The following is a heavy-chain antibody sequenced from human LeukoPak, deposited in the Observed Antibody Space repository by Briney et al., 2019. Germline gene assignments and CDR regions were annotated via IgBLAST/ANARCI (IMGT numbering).Heavy chain of an antibody. CDR2: IYFSGST. D-gene: IGHD6-13*01. CDR1: GGSISSGSYY. J-gene: IGHJ3*02. V-gene: IGHV4-61*10. CDR3: ARDGYSSSWGAFDI. Sequence: PSETLSLTCTVSGGSISSGSYYWSWIRQPAGKGLEWIGYIYFSGSTNYSPSLKSRVTMLLDTSKNQFSLKLSSVTAADTAVYYCARDGYSSSWGAFDIWGQGTMVTVSS.